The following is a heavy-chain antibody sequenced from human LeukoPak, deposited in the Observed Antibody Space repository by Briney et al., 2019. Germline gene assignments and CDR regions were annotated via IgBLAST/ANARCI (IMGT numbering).Heavy chain of an antibody. J-gene: IGHJ3*02. CDR3: ARRMVRGPDAFDI. V-gene: IGHV5-51*01. Sequence: GESLKISCQGSGYSFTSYWIGWVRQMPGKGLGWMGIIYPGDSDTRYSPSFQGQVTISADKSISTAYLQWSSLKASDTAMYYCARRMVRGPDAFDIWGQGTMVTVSS. D-gene: IGHD3-10*01. CDR1: GYSFTSYW. CDR2: IYPGDSDT.